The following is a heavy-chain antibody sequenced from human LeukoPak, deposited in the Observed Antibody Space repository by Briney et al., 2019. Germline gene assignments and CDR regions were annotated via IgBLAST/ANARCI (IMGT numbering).Heavy chain of an antibody. Sequence: GGSLRLSCAASGFTFSGSAMHWVRQASGKGLEWVGRIRSKANSYATAYAASVKGRFTISRDDPKNTAYLQMNSLKTEDTAVYYCTRPTNAFDIWGQGTMVTVSS. CDR1: GFTFSGSA. CDR2: IRSKANSYAT. CDR3: TRPTNAFDI. V-gene: IGHV3-73*01. J-gene: IGHJ3*02.